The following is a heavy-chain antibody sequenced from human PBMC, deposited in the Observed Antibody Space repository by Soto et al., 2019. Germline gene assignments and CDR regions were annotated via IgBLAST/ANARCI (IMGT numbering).Heavy chain of an antibody. CDR2: ITGSSCQK. Sequence: GGSLRFSCTASGFTFSTYSLNWVRQAPGKGLEWVSFITGSSCQKFYADSLRGRFTISRDNAKNSLYLQMNTLRAEDTAIYYCARDGEAHFGLDVWGQGTTVTVSS. CDR3: ARDGEAHFGLDV. V-gene: IGHV3-21*01. CDR1: GFTFSTYS. D-gene: IGHD3-10*01. J-gene: IGHJ6*02.